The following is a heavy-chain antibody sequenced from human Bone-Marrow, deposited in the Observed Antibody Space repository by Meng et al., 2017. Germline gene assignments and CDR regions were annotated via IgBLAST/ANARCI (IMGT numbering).Heavy chain of an antibody. CDR1: GFTIGDYG. J-gene: IGHJ6*02. Sequence: GESLKISCAASGFTIGDYGLSWVRQAPGKGLEWVSGTSWNGGRRNYADSVKGRFTIFRDNAKNSLYLQMNSPRTEDTGLYYCARDWYRDHSFSGMDVWGQGTTVTVSS. V-gene: IGHV3-20*04. CDR2: TSWNGGRR. CDR3: ARDWYRDHSFSGMDV. D-gene: IGHD4-17*01.